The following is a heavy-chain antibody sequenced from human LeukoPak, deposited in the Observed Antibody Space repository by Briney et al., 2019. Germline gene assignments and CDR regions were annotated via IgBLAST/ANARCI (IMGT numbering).Heavy chain of an antibody. CDR3: ARELTFGVPLGY. CDR1: GFTFSSYW. V-gene: IGHV3-66*02. J-gene: IGHJ4*02. Sequence: GGSLRLSCAASGFTFSSYWMSWVRQAPGKGLEWVSVIYSGGSTYYADSVKGRFTISRGNSKNTLYLQMNSLRAEDTAVYYCARELTFGVPLGYWGQGTLVTVSS. D-gene: IGHD3-3*01. CDR2: IYSGGST.